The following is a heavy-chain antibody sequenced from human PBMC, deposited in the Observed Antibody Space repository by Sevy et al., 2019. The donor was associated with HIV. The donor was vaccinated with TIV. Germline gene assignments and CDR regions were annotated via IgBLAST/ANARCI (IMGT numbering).Heavy chain of an antibody. CDR1: GFTLRNYV. D-gene: IGHD3-10*01. J-gene: IGHJ3*02. CDR3: AKRVAGALAALDI. V-gene: IGHV3-23*01. Sequence: GFLRLSCAASGFTLRNYVMNWVRQPPGKGLEWVSVISDGGGTTYYADSVKGRFTISRDDSKSTLYLQMNSLRVEDTAVYFCAKRVAGALAALDIWGQGTMVTVSS. CDR2: ISDGGGTT.